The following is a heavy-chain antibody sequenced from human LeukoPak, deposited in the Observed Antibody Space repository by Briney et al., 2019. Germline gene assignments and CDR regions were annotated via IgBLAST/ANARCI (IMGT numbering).Heavy chain of an antibody. J-gene: IGHJ4*02. CDR1: GFTFSSYT. CDR3: AKDYVTDY. CDR2: ISTSSSYI. D-gene: IGHD3-16*01. Sequence: GGSLRLSCTASGFTFSSYTMNWVRQAPGKGLEWVSSISTSSSYIYYADSVKGRFTISRDNAKKSLYLQMNSLRAEDTAVYYCAKDYVTDYWGQGTLVTVSS. V-gene: IGHV3-21*04.